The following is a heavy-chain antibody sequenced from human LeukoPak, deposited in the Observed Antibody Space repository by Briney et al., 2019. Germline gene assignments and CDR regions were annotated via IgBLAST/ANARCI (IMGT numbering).Heavy chain of an antibody. CDR1: GYTFTSYG. V-gene: IGHV1-18*01. J-gene: IGHJ4*02. CDR2: ISAYNGNT. CDR3: ASVGHYYGSGSYYSFDY. Sequence: ASVKVSCKASGYTFTSYGISWVRQAPGQGLEWMGWISAYNGNTNYAQKLQGRVTMTTDTSTSTAYMELSSLRSEDTAVYYCASVGHYYGSGSYYSFDYWGQGTLVTVSS. D-gene: IGHD3-10*01.